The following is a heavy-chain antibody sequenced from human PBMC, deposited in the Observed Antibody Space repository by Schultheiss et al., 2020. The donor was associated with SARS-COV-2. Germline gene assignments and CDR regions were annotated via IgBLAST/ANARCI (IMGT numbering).Heavy chain of an antibody. V-gene: IGHV1-2*02. CDR3: ARVGSGAAITFGGVIVPPDY. CDR1: GYTFTSCG. CDR2: INPNSGGT. D-gene: IGHD3-16*02. J-gene: IGHJ4*02. Sequence: GESLKISCKASGYTFTSCGFTWVRQAPGQGLEWMGWINPNSGGTNYAQKFQGRVTMTMDTSISTAYMELSRLRSDDTAVYYCARVGSGAAITFGGVIVPPDYWGQGTLVTVSS.